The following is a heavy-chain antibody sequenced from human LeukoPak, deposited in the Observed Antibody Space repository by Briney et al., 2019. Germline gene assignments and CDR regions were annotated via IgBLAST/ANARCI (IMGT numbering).Heavy chain of an antibody. V-gene: IGHV3-53*01. CDR3: ARDTSFLYGMDV. J-gene: IGHJ6*02. CDR1: GFTFSSYA. CDR2: IYSGGRT. D-gene: IGHD2-2*01. Sequence: GGSLRLSCAASGFTFSSYAMHWVRQAPGKGLEWVSVIYSGGRTFYADSVKGRFTISRDNSENTLYLQMNSLRAEDTAVYYCARDTSFLYGMDVWGQGTTVTVSS.